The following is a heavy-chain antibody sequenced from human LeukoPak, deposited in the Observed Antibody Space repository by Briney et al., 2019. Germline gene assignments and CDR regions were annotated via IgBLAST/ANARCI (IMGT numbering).Heavy chain of an antibody. D-gene: IGHD3-10*01. J-gene: IGHJ4*02. CDR1: GGSISSGYYY. V-gene: IGHV4-39*07. CDR3: ARRGFLGSGTLAFGY. Sequence: SETLSLTCSVSGGSISSGYYYWTWIRQPPGKGLEWIGSIYYSGSTYYNPSLKSRVTISVDASNNQFSLKLTSLTAADTTVYYCARRGFLGSGTLAFGYWGQGTLVTVSS. CDR2: IYYSGST.